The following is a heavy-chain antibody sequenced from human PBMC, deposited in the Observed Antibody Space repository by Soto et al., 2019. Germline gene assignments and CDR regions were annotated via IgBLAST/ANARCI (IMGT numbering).Heavy chain of an antibody. CDR1: GGSISSYY. D-gene: IGHD3-9*01. CDR2: IYYSGST. Sequence: SETLSLTCTVSGGSISSYYWSWIRQPPGMGLEWIGYIYYSGSTNYNPSLKSRVTISVDTSKNQFSLKLSSVTAADTAVYYCARQSYYDILTGYSTFDYWGQGTLVTVSS. V-gene: IGHV4-59*08. J-gene: IGHJ4*02. CDR3: ARQSYYDILTGYSTFDY.